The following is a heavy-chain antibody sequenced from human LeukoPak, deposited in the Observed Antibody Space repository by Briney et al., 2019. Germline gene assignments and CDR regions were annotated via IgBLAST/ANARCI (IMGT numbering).Heavy chain of an antibody. Sequence: AETLSLTCTVWGESCSGYYGIWIREPRGGGLEGSGEINHSGSTNYNPSLKSRVTISVDTSKNQFSLKLNSVTAADTAVYYCARGRPIYSSAANWFDPWGQGTLVTVSS. CDR1: GESCSGYY. CDR2: INHSGST. V-gene: IGHV4-34*01. CDR3: ARGRPIYSSAANWFDP. J-gene: IGHJ5*02. D-gene: IGHD3-22*01.